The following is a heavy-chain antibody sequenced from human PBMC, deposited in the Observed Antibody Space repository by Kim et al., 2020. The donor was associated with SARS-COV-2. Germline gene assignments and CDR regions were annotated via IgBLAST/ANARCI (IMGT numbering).Heavy chain of an antibody. CDR1: GFTFSGYW. J-gene: IGHJ6*02. V-gene: IGHV3-74*01. Sequence: GGSLRLSCAASGFTFSGYWMYWVRQTPGKGLEWVSRIKPDGSSTSYADSVKGRFIISRDNTKNTLYLQMNSLRAEDTAVYYCAKDRNYAMDVWGQGSTVT. CDR2: IKPDGSST. CDR3: AKDRNYAMDV.